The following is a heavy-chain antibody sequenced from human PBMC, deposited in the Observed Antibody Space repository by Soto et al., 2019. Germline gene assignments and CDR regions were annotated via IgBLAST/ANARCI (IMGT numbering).Heavy chain of an antibody. J-gene: IGHJ6*02. V-gene: IGHV1-46*01. CDR2: INPSGGST. Sequence: WXSVKVSCKASQYRFTSYCLHWVRQAPGQGLEWMGIINPSGGSTNYAQRFQCRVTMTRDTSMSTVYMELSSLRSEDTAVYFCARALYDPDSLPVGEEPRYYVMDVCALGTTVTVSS. D-gene: IGHD3-16*01. CDR1: QYRFTSYC. CDR3: ARALYDPDSLPVGEEPRYYVMDV.